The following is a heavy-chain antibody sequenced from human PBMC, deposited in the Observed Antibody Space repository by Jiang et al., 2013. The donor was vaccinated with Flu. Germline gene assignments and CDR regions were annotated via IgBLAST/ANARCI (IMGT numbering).Heavy chain of an antibody. CDR3: AKDRSSSWYLNWFDP. J-gene: IGHJ5*02. D-gene: IGHD6-13*01. CDR2: ISGSGGST. Sequence: SYAMSWVRQAPGKGAWSGSSAISGSGGSTYYADSVKGRFTISRDNSKNTLYLQMNSLRAEDTAVYYCAKDRSSSWYLNWFDPWGQGTLVTVSS. CDR1: SYA. V-gene: IGHV3-23*01.